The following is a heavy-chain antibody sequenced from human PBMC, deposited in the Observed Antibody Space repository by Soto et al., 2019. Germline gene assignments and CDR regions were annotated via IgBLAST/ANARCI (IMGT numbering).Heavy chain of an antibody. D-gene: IGHD2-21*02. CDR2: IYWDDDK. CDR1: GFSLSTSGVG. V-gene: IGHV2-5*02. J-gene: IGHJ4*02. CDR3: THSMVTAIPDY. Sequence: QITLKESGPTLVKPTQTLTLTCTFSGFSLSTSGVGVGWIRQPPGKALEWLALIYWDDDKRYSPPLKSRLTITKDTSKNQVLLTMTNMDPVDTATYYCTHSMVTAIPDYWGQGTLVTVSS.